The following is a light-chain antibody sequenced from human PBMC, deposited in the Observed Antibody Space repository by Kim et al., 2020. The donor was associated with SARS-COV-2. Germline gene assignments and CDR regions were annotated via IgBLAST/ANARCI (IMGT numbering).Light chain of an antibody. CDR3: QAWDSSTHWV. J-gene: IGLJ3*02. Sequence: SYELTQPPSVSVSPGQTASITCSGDKLGDKYACWYQQKPGQSPVLVIYQDCKRPSGIPERFSGSNSGNTATLTISGTQAMDEADYYCQAWDSSTHWVFGGGTKLTVL. CDR2: QDC. CDR1: KLGDKY. V-gene: IGLV3-1*01.